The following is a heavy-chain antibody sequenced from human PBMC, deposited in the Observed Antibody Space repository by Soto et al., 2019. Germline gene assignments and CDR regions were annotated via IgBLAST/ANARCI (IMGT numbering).Heavy chain of an antibody. CDR3: ARHPSDFWFDP. D-gene: IGHD2-21*02. CDR2: IYYSGST. V-gene: IGHV4-39*01. CDR1: GGSISSSSYF. Sequence: SETLSLTCSVSGGSISSSSYFWGWIRQPPGKGLEWIGSIYYSGSTYYNPSLKSRVTVSVDTSKNQFSLKLSSVTAADTAVYYCARHPSDFWFDPWGQGTLVTGLL. J-gene: IGHJ5*02.